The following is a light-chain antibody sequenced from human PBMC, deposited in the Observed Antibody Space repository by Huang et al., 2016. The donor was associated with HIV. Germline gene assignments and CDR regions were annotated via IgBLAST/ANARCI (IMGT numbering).Light chain of an antibody. CDR1: QSIGDY. CDR3: QQTYGSSAT. J-gene: IGKJ1*01. Sequence: DIQMTQSPSSLSASVGDRVTITCRASQSIGDYLNWYQQKPGKAPNLLIYTASSLHTGVPSRFSGSGSGTDFTLTISTLQPEDFATYYCQQTYGSSATFGPGTRVEI. V-gene: IGKV1-39*01. CDR2: TAS.